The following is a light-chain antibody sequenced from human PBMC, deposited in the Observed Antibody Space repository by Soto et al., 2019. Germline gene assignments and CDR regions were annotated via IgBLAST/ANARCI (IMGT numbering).Light chain of an antibody. J-gene: IGKJ1*01. CDR1: QSISSH. V-gene: IGKV3-15*01. CDR2: GAS. CDR3: QQYHDWPWT. Sequence: VVLTQSPATLSVSLGERATLSCRASQSISSHLAWYQHKPGQAPRRLMSGASTRATGIPARFSGSGSGTDFTLIISSLQSEDFAIYYCQQYHDWPWTLGQGTKVEIK.